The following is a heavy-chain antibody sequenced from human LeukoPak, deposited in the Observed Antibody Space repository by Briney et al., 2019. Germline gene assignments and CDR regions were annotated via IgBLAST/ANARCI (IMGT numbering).Heavy chain of an antibody. CDR2: IYPGDSDT. CDR1: GYRFTSYW. Sequence: GESLKISCKGSGYRFTSYWIGWVRQMPGKGLEWMGIIYPGDSDTRYSPSFQGQVTISADKSTSTAYLQWSSLKASDTAMYYCAILGGVLREAFDIWGQGTMVTVSS. V-gene: IGHV5-51*01. J-gene: IGHJ3*02. CDR3: AILGGVLREAFDI. D-gene: IGHD3-16*01.